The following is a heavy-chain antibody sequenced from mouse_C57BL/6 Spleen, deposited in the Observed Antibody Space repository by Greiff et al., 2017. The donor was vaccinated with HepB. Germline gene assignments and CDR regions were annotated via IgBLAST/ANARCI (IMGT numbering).Heavy chain of an antibody. V-gene: IGHV1-50*01. CDR1: GYTFTSYW. D-gene: IGHD1-1*01. Sequence: QQSCKASGYTFTSYWMQWVKQRPGQGLEWIGEIDPSDSYTNYNQKFKGKATLTVDTSSSTAYMQLSSLTSEDSAVYYCARHGSRDWYFDVWGTGTTVTVSS. CDR3: ARHGSRDWYFDV. CDR2: IDPSDSYT. J-gene: IGHJ1*03.